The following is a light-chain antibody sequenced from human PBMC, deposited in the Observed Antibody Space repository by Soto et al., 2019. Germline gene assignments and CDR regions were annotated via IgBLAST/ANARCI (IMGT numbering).Light chain of an antibody. CDR2: AAS. CDR3: QQLNTYPVT. V-gene: IGKV1-9*01. Sequence: IQLTQSPSSLSASVGDSVTITCRASQGIIRYLSWYQQKPGRAPKLLISAASTLQSGVPARFSGSGSGTDFTLSITSLQPEDFATYYCQQLNTYPVTFGGGTKVDNK. J-gene: IGKJ4*01. CDR1: QGIIRY.